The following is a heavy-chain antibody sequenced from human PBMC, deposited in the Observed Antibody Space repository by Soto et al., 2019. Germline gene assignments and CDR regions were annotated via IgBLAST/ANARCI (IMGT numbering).Heavy chain of an antibody. CDR1: GFTFSNAW. D-gene: IGHD6-19*01. V-gene: IGHV3-15*01. CDR2: IKRNIDGGTT. J-gene: IGHJ4*02. CDR3: TTVDAVVLN. Sequence: EVQLVESGGGLVKPGGSLRLSCAASGFTFSNAWMSWVRQAPGGGLEGVGRIKRNIDGGTTDYAAPGKGRFAISRDDSNSILYLEMNSLRSEDTAVYYCTTVDAVVLNWGQGLLVTVSS.